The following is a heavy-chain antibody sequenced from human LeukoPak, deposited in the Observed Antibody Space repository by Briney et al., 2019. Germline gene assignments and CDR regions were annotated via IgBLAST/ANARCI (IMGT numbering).Heavy chain of an antibody. Sequence: GGSLRLSCAASGFTFSTYSMNWVRQAPGKGLEWVSYISSGSSTIYYADSVKGRFTIPRDNAKNSLYLQMNSLRDEDAALYYCARGYDYWGQGTLVTVSS. CDR2: ISSGSSTI. J-gene: IGHJ4*02. V-gene: IGHV3-48*02. CDR1: GFTFSTYS. CDR3: ARGYDY. D-gene: IGHD1-26*01.